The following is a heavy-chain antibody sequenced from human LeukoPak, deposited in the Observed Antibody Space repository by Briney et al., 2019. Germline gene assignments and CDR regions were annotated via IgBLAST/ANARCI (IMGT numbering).Heavy chain of an antibody. CDR2: IYYSGST. CDR1: GGSISSYY. CDR3: ARASRGYDFWSGYYKTFIIDY. D-gene: IGHD3-3*01. V-gene: IGHV4-59*01. Sequence: SETLSLTCTVSGGSISSYYWSWIRQPPGKGLEWIGYIYYSGSTNYNPSLKSRVTISVDTSKNQFSLKLSSVTAAGTAVYYCARASRGYDFWSGYYKTFIIDYWGQGTLVTVSS. J-gene: IGHJ4*02.